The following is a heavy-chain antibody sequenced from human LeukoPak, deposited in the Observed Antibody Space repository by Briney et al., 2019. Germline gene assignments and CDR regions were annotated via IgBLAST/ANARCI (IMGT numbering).Heavy chain of an antibody. V-gene: IGHV3-23*01. CDR1: GFTFSNYA. J-gene: IGHJ4*02. CDR3: AKGRGYCTGGSCYSDF. D-gene: IGHD2-15*01. Sequence: GGSLRLSCTASGFTFSNYAMSWVRQAPGKGLEWVSTISGSDGSTYYADSVKGRFTISRDNSKNTLYLQMNSLRVEDTAIYYCAKGRGYCTGGSCYSDFWGQGTLVTVSS. CDR2: ISGSDGST.